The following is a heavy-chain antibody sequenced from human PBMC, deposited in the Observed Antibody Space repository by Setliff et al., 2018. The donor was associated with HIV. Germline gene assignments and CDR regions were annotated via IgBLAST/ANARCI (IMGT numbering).Heavy chain of an antibody. CDR2: IYHSGST. CDR1: GFTFSDYY. Sequence: GSLRLSCAASGFTFSDYYMSWIRQAPGKGLEWIGSIYHSGSTYYNPSLKSRVTISVDTSKNQFSLKLSSVTAADTAVYYCARETSVAVDNWGQGTLVTVSS. J-gene: IGHJ4*02. V-gene: IGHV4-38-2*02. CDR3: ARETSVAVDN. D-gene: IGHD6-19*01.